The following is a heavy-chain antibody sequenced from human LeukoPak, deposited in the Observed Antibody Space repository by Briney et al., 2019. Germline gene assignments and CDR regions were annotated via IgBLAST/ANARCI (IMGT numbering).Heavy chain of an antibody. CDR2: ISASGSYI. Sequence: GGSLRLSCAASGFTFTIYSMNWVRDAPGKGLEWISSISASGSYIYYADSVKGRFTISRDSANISLYLQMNSLRAEDTAMYYCARGRYCSGGSCYYKGIDYWGQGTLVTVSS. V-gene: IGHV3-21*01. CDR3: ARGRYCSGGSCYYKGIDY. CDR1: GFTFTIYS. J-gene: IGHJ4*02. D-gene: IGHD2-15*01.